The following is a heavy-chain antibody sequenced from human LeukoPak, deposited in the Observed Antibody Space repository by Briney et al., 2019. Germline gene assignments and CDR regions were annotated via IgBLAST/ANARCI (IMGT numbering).Heavy chain of an antibody. CDR3: AGVKLRSTNDY. V-gene: IGHV3-74*01. Sequence: GGSLRLSCAASGFTFSTYTMSWVRQAPGKGLVWVSRINSDGSSTSYADSVKGRFTISRGNAKNTLYLQMNSLRAEDTAVYYCAGVKLRSTNDYWGQGTLVTVSS. D-gene: IGHD4-17*01. J-gene: IGHJ4*02. CDR1: GFTFSTYT. CDR2: INSDGSST.